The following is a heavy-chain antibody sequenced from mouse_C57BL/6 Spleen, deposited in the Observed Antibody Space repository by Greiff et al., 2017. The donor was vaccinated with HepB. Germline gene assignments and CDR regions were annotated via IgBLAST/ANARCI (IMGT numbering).Heavy chain of an antibody. Sequence: QVHVKQSGAELAKPGASVKLSCKASGYTFTSYWMHWVKQRPGQGLEWIGYINPSSGYTKYNQKFKDKATLTADKSSSTAYMQLSSLTYEDSAVYYCARCKGNDGYWFAYWGQGTLVTVSA. CDR1: GYTFTSYW. CDR2: INPSSGYT. V-gene: IGHV1-7*01. CDR3: ARCKGNDGYWFAY. J-gene: IGHJ3*01. D-gene: IGHD2-3*01.